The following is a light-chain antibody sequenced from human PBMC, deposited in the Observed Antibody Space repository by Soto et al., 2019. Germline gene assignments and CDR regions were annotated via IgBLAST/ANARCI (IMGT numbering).Light chain of an antibody. J-gene: IGLJ2*01. Sequence: QSVLTQLPSASASLGASVKLTCTLSSGHSNYAIAWHQQQPEKGPRYLMKLNSDGSHTKGDGIPDRFSGSSSGAERYLTISSLQSEDEADYYCQTWGSGIVAFGGGTQLTVL. CDR1: SGHSNYA. V-gene: IGLV4-69*01. CDR3: QTWGSGIVA. CDR2: LNSDGSH.